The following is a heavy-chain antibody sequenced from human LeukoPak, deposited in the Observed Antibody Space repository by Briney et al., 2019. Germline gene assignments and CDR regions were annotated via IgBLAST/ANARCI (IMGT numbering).Heavy chain of an antibody. Sequence: PGGSLRLSCAASGFTVSTNYMSWVRQAPGKGLEWVSVIYSGGSTYYADSVKGRFTISRDNSKNTLYLQMNSLRAEDTAVYYCARDAALGDYVSYGMDVWGQGTTVTVSS. D-gene: IGHD4-17*01. V-gene: IGHV3-66*01. J-gene: IGHJ6*02. CDR1: GFTVSTNY. CDR2: IYSGGST. CDR3: ARDAALGDYVSYGMDV.